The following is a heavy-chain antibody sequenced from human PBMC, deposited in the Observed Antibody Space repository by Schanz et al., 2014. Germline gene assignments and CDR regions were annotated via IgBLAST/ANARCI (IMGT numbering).Heavy chain of an antibody. D-gene: IGHD1-1*01. CDR1: GGSISSGGYS. CDR3: ARDTTWRLDL. J-gene: IGHJ2*01. CDR2: IYYSGNT. Sequence: QVQLQESGPGLVKPSQTLSLTCTVSGGSISSGGYSWNWIRQSPGKGLEWIGYIYYSGNTYYNPSLNSRVPISVDTSKNQFSLTLTSLTAADTAVYYCARDTTWRLDLWGRGTLVTVSS. V-gene: IGHV4-30-2*06.